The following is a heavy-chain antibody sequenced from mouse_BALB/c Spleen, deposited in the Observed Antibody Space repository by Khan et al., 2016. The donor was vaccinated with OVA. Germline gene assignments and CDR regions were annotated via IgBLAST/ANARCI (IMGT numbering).Heavy chain of an antibody. V-gene: IGHV3-2*02. J-gene: IGHJ2*01. D-gene: IGHD1-2*01. CDR1: GYSITSGYG. CDR2: ISCSGST. Sequence: EVQLQESGPGLVKPSQSLSLTCTVTGYSITSGYGWNWIRKFPGNKVEWMGYISCSGSTNYNPSLKSRISITRDTSKNQFFLQLNSVTTEDTATYYFASTARIKYWGQGTTLTVSS. CDR3: ASTARIKY.